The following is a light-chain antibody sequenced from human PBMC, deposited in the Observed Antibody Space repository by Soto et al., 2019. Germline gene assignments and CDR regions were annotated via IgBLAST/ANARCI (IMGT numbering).Light chain of an antibody. J-gene: IGKJ2*01. CDR3: QHLDK. Sequence: VLTQSPCTVSLSPGERATLSCGASHTVVNDYLAWYQQRPGQAPRLLLYGVSRRATGIPDRFSGSGSGTDFTLXISRLEPEDFAVYYCQHLDKFGQGTKVDIK. CDR2: GVS. V-gene: IGKV3-20*01. CDR1: HTVVNDY.